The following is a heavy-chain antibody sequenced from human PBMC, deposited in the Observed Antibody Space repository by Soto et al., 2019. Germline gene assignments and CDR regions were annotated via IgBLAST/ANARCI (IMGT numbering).Heavy chain of an antibody. D-gene: IGHD4-17*01. CDR1: GYTFTSYD. CDR2: MNPNSGNT. CDR3: ARGYWVTTVSRMYNWFDP. V-gene: IGHV1-8*01. Sequence: QVQLVQSGAEVKKPGASVKVSCKASGYTFTSYDINWVRQATGQGLECMGWMNPNSGNTGYAQKFQGRVTMTRNTSISTAYMELSSLRSEDTAVYYCARGYWVTTVSRMYNWFDPWGQGTLVTVSS. J-gene: IGHJ5*02.